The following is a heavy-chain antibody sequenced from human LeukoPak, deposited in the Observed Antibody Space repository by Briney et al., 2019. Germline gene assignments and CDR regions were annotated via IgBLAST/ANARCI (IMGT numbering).Heavy chain of an antibody. CDR1: GFTFSSYG. V-gene: IGHV3-33*01. CDR2: IWYDGSNK. D-gene: IGHD3-22*01. CDR3: ARDYYDSSGYLTDY. J-gene: IGHJ4*02. Sequence: GGSLRLSCAASGFTFSSYGMHWVRQAPGKGLEWVAVIWYDGSNKYYADSVKGRFTISRDNSKNTLYLQMNSLRSEDTAVYYCARDYYDSSGYLTDYWGQGTLVTVSS.